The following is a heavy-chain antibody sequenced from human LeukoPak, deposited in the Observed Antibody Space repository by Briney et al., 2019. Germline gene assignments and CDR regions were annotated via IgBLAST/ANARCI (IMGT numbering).Heavy chain of an antibody. J-gene: IGHJ4*02. CDR3: ARDRGDKNFDY. V-gene: IGHV3-30*02. Sequence: GGSPRLSCAASGFTFNIFDMHWVRQAPGKGLDWVAFLKYDGGIKDYADFVKDRFTISRDNSKNTLYLQLNSLRVEDTAVYYCARDRGDKNFDYWGQGTMVTVSS. CDR2: LKYDGGIK. CDR1: GFTFNIFD. D-gene: IGHD2-21*02.